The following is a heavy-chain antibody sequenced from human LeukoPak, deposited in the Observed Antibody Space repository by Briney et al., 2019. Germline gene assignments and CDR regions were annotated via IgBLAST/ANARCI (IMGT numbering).Heavy chain of an antibody. Sequence: SETLSLTCTVSGGSISSYYWSWIRQPPGKGLEWIGYIYYSGSTNYNPSLKSRVTISVDTSKNQFSLKLSSVTAADTAVYYCARYYYDSSGFFSFDYWGQGTLVTVSS. J-gene: IGHJ4*02. D-gene: IGHD3-22*01. V-gene: IGHV4-59*01. CDR1: GGSISSYY. CDR3: ARYYYDSSGFFSFDY. CDR2: IYYSGST.